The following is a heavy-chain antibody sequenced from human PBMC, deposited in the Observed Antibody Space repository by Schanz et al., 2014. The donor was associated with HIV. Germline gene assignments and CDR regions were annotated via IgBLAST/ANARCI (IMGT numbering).Heavy chain of an antibody. V-gene: IGHV3-23*04. J-gene: IGHJ3*02. CDR3: ARGAGDTDWGRI. Sequence: VQLVESGGGRVQPGRFLRLSCVASGFTFSSYGMHWVRQAPGKGLEWVSSITGSGSSTYYADSVKGRFTISRDNSKNTLFLQLNSLRAEDTAVYYCARGAGDTDWGRIWGQGTLVTVSS. CDR2: ITGSGSST. D-gene: IGHD5-18*01. CDR1: GFTFSSYG.